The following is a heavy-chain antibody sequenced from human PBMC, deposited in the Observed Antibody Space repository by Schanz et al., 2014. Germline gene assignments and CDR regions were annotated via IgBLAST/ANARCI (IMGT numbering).Heavy chain of an antibody. CDR1: GFTVSTNY. CDR3: VREGSSSPDCCYYNGMDV. D-gene: IGHD6-6*01. J-gene: IGHJ6*02. Sequence: EVQLVESGGGLIHPGGSLRLSSAVSGFTVSTNYMTWVRQAPGKGLECVSVLYTGGSTFYAESVRGRFFISRDSSKNTLFLHMNSLRAEDTAVYYCVREGSSSPDCCYYNGMDVWGQGTTVTVSS. V-gene: IGHV3-53*01. CDR2: LYTGGST.